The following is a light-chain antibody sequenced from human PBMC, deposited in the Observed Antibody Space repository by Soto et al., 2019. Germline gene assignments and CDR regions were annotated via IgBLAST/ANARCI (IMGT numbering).Light chain of an antibody. CDR3: SSYTSTNTSVL. J-gene: IGLJ2*01. CDR2: EVS. CDR1: SSDVGGYNY. V-gene: IGLV2-14*01. Sequence: QSVLTQPASVSGSPGQSITISCTGTSSDVGGYNYVSWYQQHPGKAPQLIIYEVSTRPSGVSYRFSGSKSGNTASLTISGLQTEDEADYYCSSYTSTNTSVLFGGGTKVTVL.